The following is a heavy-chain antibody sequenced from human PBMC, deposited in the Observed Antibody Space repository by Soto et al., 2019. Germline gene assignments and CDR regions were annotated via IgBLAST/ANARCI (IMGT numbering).Heavy chain of an antibody. CDR3: AKDRRAGGNYGFYSDF. Sequence: GGSLRLSCAASGFIFSDYEINWVRQAPGKGLEWVSYISGSGLTIYYADSVKGRFTISRDNAKNSLYLQMNSLGVEDTAVYYCAKDRRAGGNYGFYSDFWGQGALVTVSS. J-gene: IGHJ4*02. V-gene: IGHV3-48*03. CDR1: GFIFSDYE. D-gene: IGHD1-7*01. CDR2: ISGSGLTI.